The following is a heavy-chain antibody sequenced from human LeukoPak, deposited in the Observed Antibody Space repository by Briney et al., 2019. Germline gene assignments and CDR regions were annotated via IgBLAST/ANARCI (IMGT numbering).Heavy chain of an antibody. CDR3: AREIAAAGTVDY. V-gene: IGHV4-30-2*01. J-gene: IGHJ4*02. CDR2: IYHSGST. Sequence: PSETLSLTCAVSGGSISGYSWSWIRQPPGKGLEWIGYIYHSGSTYYNPSLKSRVTISVDRSKNQFSLKLSSVTAADTAVYYCAREIAAAGTVDYWGQGTLVTVSS. D-gene: IGHD6-13*01. CDR1: GGSISGYS.